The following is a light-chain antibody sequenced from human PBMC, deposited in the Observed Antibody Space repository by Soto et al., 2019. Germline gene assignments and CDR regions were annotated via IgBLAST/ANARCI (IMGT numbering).Light chain of an antibody. V-gene: IGKV3-20*01. CDR3: QQYGSSPPIT. Sequence: IVFTQSPGTLSLSPGERATLSWRASQSVSSNNLAWYQQRPGQAPRVVIYGASTRATGIPDRFSGSGSGTDFTLTISRLEPEDFAVYYCQQYGSSPPITFGQGTRLEIK. CDR2: GAS. J-gene: IGKJ5*01. CDR1: QSVSSNN.